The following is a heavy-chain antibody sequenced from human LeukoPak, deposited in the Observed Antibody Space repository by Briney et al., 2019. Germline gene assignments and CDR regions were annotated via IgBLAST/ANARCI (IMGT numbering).Heavy chain of an antibody. Sequence: ASVKVSCKASGYTFTGYYMHWVRQVPGQGLEWMGRINPNSGGTNYAQKFQGRVTMTRDTSISTAYMELSRLRSDDTAVYYCARGVLGYYGSGRAWGQGTLVTVSS. CDR3: ARGVLGYYGSGRA. V-gene: IGHV1-2*06. CDR2: INPNSGGT. J-gene: IGHJ5*02. D-gene: IGHD3-10*01. CDR1: GYTFTGYY.